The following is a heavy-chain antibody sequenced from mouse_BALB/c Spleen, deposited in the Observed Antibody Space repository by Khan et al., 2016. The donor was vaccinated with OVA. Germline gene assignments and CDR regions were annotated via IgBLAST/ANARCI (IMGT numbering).Heavy chain of an antibody. CDR3: ARSGQRGLRGRLTY. D-gene: IGHD3-2*01. V-gene: IGHV1-4*01. CDR1: GYTFTTYT. CDR2: IIPSNDYT. Sequence: QVQLKQSGAELARPGASVKMSCKTSGYTFTTYTLHWVKQRPGRSLEWIGYIIPSNDYTNYNQKFKDKSTLTADKSSSTAYMQLSSLTSEDSAVNYCARSGQRGLRGRLTYWGQGTLVTVSA. J-gene: IGHJ3*01.